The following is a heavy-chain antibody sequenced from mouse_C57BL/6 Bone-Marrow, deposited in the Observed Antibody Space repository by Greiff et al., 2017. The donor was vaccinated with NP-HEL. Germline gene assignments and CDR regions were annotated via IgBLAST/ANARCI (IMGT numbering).Heavy chain of an antibody. Sequence: EVKLMESGPVLVKPGASVKMSCKASGYTFTDYYMNWVKQSHGKSLEWIGVINPYNGGTSYNQKFKGKATLTVDKSSSTAYMELNSLTSEDSAVYYCAREANDYGGGYWGQGTTLTVSS. CDR1: GYTFTDYY. V-gene: IGHV1-19*01. D-gene: IGHD2-4*01. CDR3: AREANDYGGGY. J-gene: IGHJ2*01. CDR2: INPYNGGT.